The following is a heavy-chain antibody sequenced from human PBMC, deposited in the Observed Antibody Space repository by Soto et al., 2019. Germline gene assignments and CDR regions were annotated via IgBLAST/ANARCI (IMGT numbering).Heavy chain of an antibody. Sequence: QVQLVESGGGVVQPGRSLRLSCAASGFTFSSYAMQWVRQAPGKGLEWVAVISYDGSNKYYADSVKGRFTISRDNSKNTLYLQMNSLRAEDTAVYYCARVEMATTNPYYFDYWGQGTLVTVSS. D-gene: IGHD2-21*01. CDR2: ISYDGSNK. CDR1: GFTFSSYA. CDR3: ARVEMATTNPYYFDY. J-gene: IGHJ4*02. V-gene: IGHV3-30-3*01.